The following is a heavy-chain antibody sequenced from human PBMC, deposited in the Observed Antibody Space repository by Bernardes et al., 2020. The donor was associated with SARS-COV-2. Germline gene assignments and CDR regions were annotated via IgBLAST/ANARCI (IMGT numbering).Heavy chain of an antibody. D-gene: IGHD5-18*01. CDR3: AKSMTFVDTAMAPFDY. J-gene: IGHJ4*02. CDR2: ISYDGSNK. Sequence: GGSLRLSCAASGFTFSSYGMHWVRQAPGKGLEWVAVISYDGSNKYYADSVKGRFTISRDNSKNTLYLQMNSLRAEDTAVYYCAKSMTFVDTAMAPFDYWGQGTLVTVSS. V-gene: IGHV3-30*18. CDR1: GFTFSSYG.